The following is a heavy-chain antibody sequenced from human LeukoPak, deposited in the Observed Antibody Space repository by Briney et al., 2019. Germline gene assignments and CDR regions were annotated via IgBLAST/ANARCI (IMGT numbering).Heavy chain of an antibody. CDR2: ISSSSSYI. CDR3: ARDQEYGSGWYGDYYYMDV. V-gene: IGHV3-21*01. J-gene: IGHJ6*03. CDR1: GFTFSSYS. D-gene: IGHD6-19*01. Sequence: GGSLRLSCAASGFTFSSYSMNWVRQAPGKGLEWVSSISSSSSYIFYADSVKCRFTISRDNSKTTLCLQMSSLRAEDTAVYYCARDQEYGSGWYGDYYYMDVWGKGTTVTVSS.